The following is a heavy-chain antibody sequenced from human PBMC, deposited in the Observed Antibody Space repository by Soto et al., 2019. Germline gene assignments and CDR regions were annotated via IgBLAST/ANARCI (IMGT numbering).Heavy chain of an antibody. CDR2: IYPDDSDT. Sequence: PGESLKISCKGSGDRFSSYWIVWVRQMPGKGLEWMGIIYPDDSDTRYSPSFQGRVTISADKSISTAYLQWSSLKASDTAMYYCARGGLTARSPPAASDYWGQGTLVPVSS. CDR1: GDRFSSYW. CDR3: ARGGLTARSPPAASDY. J-gene: IGHJ4*02. D-gene: IGHD6-13*01. V-gene: IGHV5-51*01.